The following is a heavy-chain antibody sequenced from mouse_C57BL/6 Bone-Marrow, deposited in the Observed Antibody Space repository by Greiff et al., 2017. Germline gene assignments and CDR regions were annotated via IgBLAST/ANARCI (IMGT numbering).Heavy chain of an antibody. CDR2: INPNNGGT. V-gene: IGHV1-26*01. CDR3: APTMVTTRGFAY. CDR1: GYTFTDYY. D-gene: IGHD2-9*01. J-gene: IGHJ3*01. Sequence: VQLQQSGPELVKPGASVKISCKASGYTFTDYYMNWVKQSHGKSLEWIGDINPNNGGTSYNQKFKGKATLTVDKSSSTAYMELRSLTSDDSAVYYCAPTMVTTRGFAYWGQGTLVTVSA.